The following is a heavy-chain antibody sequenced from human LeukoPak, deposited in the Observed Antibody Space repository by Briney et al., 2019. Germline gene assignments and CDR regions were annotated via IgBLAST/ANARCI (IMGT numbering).Heavy chain of an antibody. CDR1: GGSISRGGYS. D-gene: IGHD3-10*01. CDR3: ARDVSYYGSGSYSAFDI. CDR2: IYYSGST. J-gene: IGHJ3*02. Sequence: SETLSLTCAVSGGSISRGGYSWSWIRQPPGKGLEWIGYIYYSGSTYYNPSLKSRVTISVDTSKNQFSLKLSSVTAADTAVYYCARDVSYYGSGSYSAFDIWGQGTMVTVSS. V-gene: IGHV4-30-4*07.